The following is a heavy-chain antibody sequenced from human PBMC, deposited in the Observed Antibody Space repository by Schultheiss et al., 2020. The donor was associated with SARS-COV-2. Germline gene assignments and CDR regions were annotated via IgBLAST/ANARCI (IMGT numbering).Heavy chain of an antibody. CDR3: ARGSGDEVVDYYFDY. V-gene: IGHV3-30*03. Sequence: GGSLRLSCAASGFTVSSNYMSWVRQAPGKGLEWVAVISYDGSNKYYADSVKGRFTISRDNSKNTLYLQMNSLRAEDTAVYYCARGSGDEVVDYYFDYWGQGTLVTVSS. J-gene: IGHJ4*02. D-gene: IGHD3-22*01. CDR1: GFTVSSNY. CDR2: ISYDGSNK.